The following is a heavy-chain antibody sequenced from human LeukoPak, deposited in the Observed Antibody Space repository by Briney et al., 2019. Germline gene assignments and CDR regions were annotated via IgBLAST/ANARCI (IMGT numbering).Heavy chain of an antibody. V-gene: IGHV3-23*01. CDR2: ISASGHYT. J-gene: IGHJ6*03. CDR1: GFTFTNYA. CDR3: TKDGSWGDYYFYFYIDV. Sequence: PGGSLRLSCAASGFTFTNYAMTWVRQAPGKGLEWLSGISASGHYTYNAHSAKGRFTISRDNSKNTLYLQMNSLKVEDTAVYFCTKDGSWGDYYFYFYIDVWGKGTTVTVSS. D-gene: IGHD1-26*01.